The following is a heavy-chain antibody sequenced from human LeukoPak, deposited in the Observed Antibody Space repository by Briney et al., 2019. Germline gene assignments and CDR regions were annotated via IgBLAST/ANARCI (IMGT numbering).Heavy chain of an antibody. CDR3: ARVPSCGDKFDP. Sequence: ASVKVSCKASGYTLTSYDINWVRQATGQGLEWMGWMNPNSGNTGYAQKFQGRVTMTRNTSINTAYMELSSLRSEDTAVYYCARVPSCGDKFDPWGQGTLVTVSS. V-gene: IGHV1-8*01. J-gene: IGHJ5*02. CDR1: GYTLTSYD. D-gene: IGHD4-23*01. CDR2: MNPNSGNT.